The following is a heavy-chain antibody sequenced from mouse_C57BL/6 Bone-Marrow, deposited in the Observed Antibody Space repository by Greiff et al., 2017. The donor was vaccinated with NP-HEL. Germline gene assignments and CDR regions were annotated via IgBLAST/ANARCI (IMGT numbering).Heavy chain of an antibody. CDR2: IYPRSGNT. CDR1: GYTFTSYG. J-gene: IGHJ2*01. V-gene: IGHV1-81*01. Sequence: VQLQQSGAELARPGASVKLSCKASGYTFTSYGISWVKQRTGQGLEWIGEIYPRSGNTYYNEKFKGKATLTADKSSSTAYMELRSLTSEDSAVDFGARRGYDGSPVGYGGRGTTLTVTS. D-gene: IGHD2-3*01. CDR3: ARRGYDGSPVGY.